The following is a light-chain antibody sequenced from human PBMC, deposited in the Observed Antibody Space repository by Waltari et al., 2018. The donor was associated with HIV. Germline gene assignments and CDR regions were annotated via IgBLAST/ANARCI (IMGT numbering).Light chain of an antibody. CDR2: WAS. CDR3: QQYYSHPRT. CDR1: QSVLSTTRNVNY. Sequence: DTVLTKSPDSLTVSLGEGATINCKASQSVLSTTRNVNYLAWYQQKPGHPPKLLISWASGRRSGVPDRFSGGGSGTDFTLTISSLQAEDVAVYYCQQYYSHPRTFGQGTKLEI. J-gene: IGKJ2*01. V-gene: IGKV4-1*01.